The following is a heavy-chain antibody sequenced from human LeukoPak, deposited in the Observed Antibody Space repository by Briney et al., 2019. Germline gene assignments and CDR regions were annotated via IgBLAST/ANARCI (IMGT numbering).Heavy chain of an antibody. CDR1: GYTLTELS. Sequence: ASVKVSCKVSGYTLTELSMHWVRQAPGKGLEWMGGFDPEDGETIYAQKFQGRVTLTEDTSTDTAYMELSSLRSEDTAVYHCATGGRIVVVPFDYWGQGTLVTVSS. D-gene: IGHD2-2*01. V-gene: IGHV1-24*01. CDR2: FDPEDGET. CDR3: ATGGRIVVVPFDY. J-gene: IGHJ4*02.